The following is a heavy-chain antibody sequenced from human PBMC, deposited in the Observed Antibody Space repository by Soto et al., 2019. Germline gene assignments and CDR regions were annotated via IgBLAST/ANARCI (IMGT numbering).Heavy chain of an antibody. D-gene: IGHD3-16*01. J-gene: IGHJ4*02. Sequence: ASVKVFCKVSGYRFTTYGINWVRQAPGQGLEWVGWFNPDNQNANYAQKFQDRVSLTTDSSTNTAYMELRDLRSDDTAVYYCARVRFGDPFDFWGQGSLVTVSS. CDR2: FNPDNQNA. CDR3: ARVRFGDPFDF. CDR1: GYRFTTYG. V-gene: IGHV1-18*01.